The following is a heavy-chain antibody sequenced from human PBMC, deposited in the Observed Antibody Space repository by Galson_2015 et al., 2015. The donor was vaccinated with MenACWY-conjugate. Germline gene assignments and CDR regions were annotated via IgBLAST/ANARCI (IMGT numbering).Heavy chain of an antibody. Sequence: SLRLSCAASGFTFSSYGTHWVRQAPGKGLEWVAVISYDGSNKYYADSVKGRFTISRDNSKNTLYLQMNSLRAEDTAVYYCARGPHTSTAPRRWDFQHWGQGTLVTVSS. CDR2: ISYDGSNK. CDR1: GFTFSSYG. D-gene: IGHD4-23*01. CDR3: ARGPHTSTAPRRWDFQH. V-gene: IGHV3-30*19. J-gene: IGHJ1*01.